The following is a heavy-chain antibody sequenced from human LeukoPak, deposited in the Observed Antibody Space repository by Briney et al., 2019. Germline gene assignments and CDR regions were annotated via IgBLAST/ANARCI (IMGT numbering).Heavy chain of an antibody. J-gene: IGHJ4*02. Sequence: SETLSLTCAVYGGSFSGYYWSWIRQPPGKGLEWIGEINHSGSTNYNPSLKSRVTISVDTSKNQFSLKLSSVTAADTAVYYCARGMSSSSFFPFDYWGQGTLVTVSS. CDR2: INHSGST. CDR1: GGSFSGYY. V-gene: IGHV4-34*01. CDR3: ARGMSSSSFFPFDY. D-gene: IGHD6-13*01.